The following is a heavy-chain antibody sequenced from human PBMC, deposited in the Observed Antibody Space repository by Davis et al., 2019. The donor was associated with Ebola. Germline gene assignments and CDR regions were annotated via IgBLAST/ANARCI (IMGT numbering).Heavy chain of an antibody. Sequence: GESLKISCAASGFSVSSNYMSWVRQAPGKGLEWVSFIYSGGNTYYADSVKGRFTISRDNAKNTLYLQMNSLRAEDTAVYYCARDRPSEALFDQWGQGTLVTVSS. CDR2: IYSGGNT. D-gene: IGHD3-3*02. J-gene: IGHJ4*02. CDR1: GFSVSSNY. V-gene: IGHV3-53*01. CDR3: ARDRPSEALFDQ.